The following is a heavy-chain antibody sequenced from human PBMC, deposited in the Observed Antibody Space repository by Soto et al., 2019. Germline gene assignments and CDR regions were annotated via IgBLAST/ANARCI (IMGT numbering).Heavy chain of an antibody. CDR1: GFTFSSYA. V-gene: IGHV3-23*01. CDR3: ANDPGSGSYDNSHYYYYGMDV. Sequence: EVQLLESGGGLVQPGGSLRLSCAASGFTFSSYAMSWVRQAPGKGLEWVSAISGSGGSTYYADSVKGRFTISRDNSKNALYLQMNSRRAGYTAVYYCANDPGSGSYDNSHYYYYGMDVWGQGTTVTVSS. CDR2: ISGSGGST. D-gene: IGHD3-10*01. J-gene: IGHJ6*02.